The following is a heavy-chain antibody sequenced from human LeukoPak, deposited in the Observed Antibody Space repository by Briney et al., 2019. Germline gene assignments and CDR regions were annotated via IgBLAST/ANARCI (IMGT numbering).Heavy chain of an antibody. CDR2: INHSGST. CDR3: ARGDAEDYYGSGSYFDP. J-gene: IGHJ5*02. D-gene: IGHD3-10*01. Sequence: KPSETLSLTCAVYGGSFSGYYWSWIRQPPGKGLEWIGEINHSGSTNYNPSLKSRVTISVDTSKNQFSLKLSSVTAADTAVYYCARGDAEDYYGSGSYFDPWGQGTLVTVSS. V-gene: IGHV4-34*01. CDR1: GGSFSGYY.